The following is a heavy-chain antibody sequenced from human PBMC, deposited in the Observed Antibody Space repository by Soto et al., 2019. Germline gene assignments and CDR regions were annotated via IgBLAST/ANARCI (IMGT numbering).Heavy chain of an antibody. J-gene: IGHJ6*02. Sequence: QVQLVQSGAEVKKPGSSVKVSCKASGGTFSSYAISWVRQAPGQGLEWMGGIIPIFGTANYAQKFQGRVTITADESTSTAYMELSSLRSEDTAVYYCARDKALPGPIAARPSYYYGMDVWGQGTTVTVSS. V-gene: IGHV1-69*12. CDR3: ARDKALPGPIAARPSYYYGMDV. CDR2: IIPIFGTA. CDR1: GGTFSSYA. D-gene: IGHD6-6*01.